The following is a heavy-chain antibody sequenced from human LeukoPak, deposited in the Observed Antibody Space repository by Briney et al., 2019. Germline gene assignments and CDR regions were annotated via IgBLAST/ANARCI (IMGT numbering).Heavy chain of an antibody. CDR3: AKEGRSLQTY. Sequence: GGSLRLSCAASGFMFSGNWMSWVRLAPGKGLEWVANIKEDGTETYYVDSVKGRFTISRDNAKNSLYLQMNSLRVEDTAVYYCAKEGRSLQTYWGQGTLVTVSS. CDR1: GFMFSGNW. V-gene: IGHV3-7*03. D-gene: IGHD5-24*01. CDR2: IKEDGTET. J-gene: IGHJ4*02.